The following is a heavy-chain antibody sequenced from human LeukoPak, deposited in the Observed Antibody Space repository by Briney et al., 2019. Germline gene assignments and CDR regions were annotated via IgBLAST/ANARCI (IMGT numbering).Heavy chain of an antibody. Sequence: PSETLSLTCAVSGYSNSSGYYWGWIRQPPGKGLEWIGSIYHSGSTYYNPSLKSRVTISVDTSKNQFSLKLSSVTAADTAVYYCARDASKGALDYWGQGTLVTVSS. D-gene: IGHD3-16*01. CDR2: IYHSGST. J-gene: IGHJ4*02. CDR1: GYSNSSGYY. V-gene: IGHV4-38-2*02. CDR3: ARDASKGALDY.